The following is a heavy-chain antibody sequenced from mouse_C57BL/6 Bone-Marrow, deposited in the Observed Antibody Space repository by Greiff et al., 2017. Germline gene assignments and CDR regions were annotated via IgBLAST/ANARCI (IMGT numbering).Heavy chain of an antibody. V-gene: IGHV1-69*01. D-gene: IGHD1-1*02. J-gene: IGHJ4*01. Sequence: QVQLQQSGAELVMPGASVQLSCKASGYTFTSYWMHWVKQRPGQGLEWIGEIDPSDSYTNYNQKFKGKSTLTVDKSSRTAYMQLSSLTSEDSAVYYCAREGLFLDYAMDYWGQGTSVTVAS. CDR2: IDPSDSYT. CDR3: AREGLFLDYAMDY. CDR1: GYTFTSYW.